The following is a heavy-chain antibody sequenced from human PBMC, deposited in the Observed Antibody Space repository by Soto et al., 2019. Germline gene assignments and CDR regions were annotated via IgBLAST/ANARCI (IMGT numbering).Heavy chain of an antibody. J-gene: IGHJ4*02. V-gene: IGHV3-33*01. CDR2: IWYDGSNK. Sequence: GGSLRLSCAASGFTFSSYGMHWVRQAPGKGLEWVAVIWYDGSNKYYADSVKGRFTISRDNSKNTLYLQMNSLRAEDTAVYYCARDGDCSGGSCYQWYFDYWGQGTLVTVSS. CDR1: GFTFSSYG. D-gene: IGHD2-15*01. CDR3: ARDGDCSGGSCYQWYFDY.